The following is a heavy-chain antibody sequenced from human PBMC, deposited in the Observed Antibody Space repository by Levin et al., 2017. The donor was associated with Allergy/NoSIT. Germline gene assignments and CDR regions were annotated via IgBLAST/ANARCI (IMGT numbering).Heavy chain of an antibody. D-gene: IGHD3/OR15-3a*01. V-gene: IGHV3-48*02. CDR1: EFVFRSYS. CDR3: ARDKDWAFDH. Sequence: GGSLRLSCAASEFVFRSYSMNWIRQAPGKGLEWIAYISSTFEIWYADSVKGRFTISRDNAKDSVYLQMNSLRDEDTAVYFCARDKDWAFDHWGQGTLVTVSS. J-gene: IGHJ4*02. CDR2: ISSTFEI.